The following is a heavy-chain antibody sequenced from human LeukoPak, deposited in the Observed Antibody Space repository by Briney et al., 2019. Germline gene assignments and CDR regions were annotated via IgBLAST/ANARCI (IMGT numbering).Heavy chain of an antibody. V-gene: IGHV4-31*03. J-gene: IGHJ4*02. CDR3: ARELFRDGYNYALDY. D-gene: IGHD5-24*01. CDR2: IYYSGST. CDR1: GGSISSGGYY. Sequence: PSETLSLTCTVSGGSISSGGYYWSWIRQHPGKGLEWIGYIYYSGSTYYNPSLKSRVTISVDTSKNQFSLKLSSVTAADTAVYYCARELFRDGYNYALDYWGQGTLVTVSS.